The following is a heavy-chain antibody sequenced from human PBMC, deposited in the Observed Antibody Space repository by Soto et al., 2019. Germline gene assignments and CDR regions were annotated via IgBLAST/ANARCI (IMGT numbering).Heavy chain of an antibody. J-gene: IGHJ6*02. V-gene: IGHV3-43*01. CDR3: AKDSGGSSWWSGSYYAMDV. D-gene: IGHD6-13*01. CDR1: GFTFDDYT. CDR2: ISWDGGTT. Sequence: GGSLRLSCAASGFTFDDYTMHWVRQAPGKGLEWVSLISWDGGTTYYADSVKGRFTISRDNSKTSLYLQMNSLRTEDTALYYCAKDSGGSSWWSGSYYAMDVWGQGTTVTV.